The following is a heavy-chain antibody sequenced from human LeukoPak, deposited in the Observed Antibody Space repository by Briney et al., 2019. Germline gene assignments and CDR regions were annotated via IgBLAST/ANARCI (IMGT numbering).Heavy chain of an antibody. J-gene: IGHJ6*03. CDR3: VRKVYYYMDV. V-gene: IGHV3-23*01. CDR2: ISPSGDST. Sequence: GGSLRLSCAASGVTLSRYAVNWVRQAPGRGLEWVSYISPSGDSTVYAESVKGQFTISRDNSKNILYLQMDSLRAEDTAIYYCVRKVYYYMDVWGKGTTVTVSS. CDR1: GVTLSRYA.